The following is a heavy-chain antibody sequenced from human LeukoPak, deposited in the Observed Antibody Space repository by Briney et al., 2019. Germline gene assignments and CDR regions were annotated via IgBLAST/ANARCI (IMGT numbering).Heavy chain of an antibody. CDR3: ATEQPSGGGGSCYES. CDR2: IKEDGSEK. J-gene: IGHJ4*02. V-gene: IGHV3-7*01. Sequence: GGCLRLSCAASGLIFNSYWMSWVRQAPGKGLEWVANIKEDGSEKYYVDSVKGRFTISRDNTKKSLYLQMNSMRAEDTAVYYCATEQPSGGGGSCYESWGQGTLVTVSS. CDR1: GLIFNSYW. D-gene: IGHD2-15*01.